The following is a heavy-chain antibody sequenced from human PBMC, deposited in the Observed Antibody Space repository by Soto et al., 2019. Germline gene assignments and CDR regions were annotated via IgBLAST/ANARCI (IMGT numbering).Heavy chain of an antibody. Sequence: GGSLRLSCAASGFTFSDYYMSWIRQAPGKGLEWVSYISSSGGTIYYADSVKGRFTISRDNAKNTLYLQMNSLRAEDTAVYYCARDRVWFGELLDTYYFDFWGQGTLVTVSS. J-gene: IGHJ4*02. D-gene: IGHD3-10*01. CDR3: ARDRVWFGELLDTYYFDF. CDR2: ISSSGGTI. V-gene: IGHV3-11*01. CDR1: GFTFSDYY.